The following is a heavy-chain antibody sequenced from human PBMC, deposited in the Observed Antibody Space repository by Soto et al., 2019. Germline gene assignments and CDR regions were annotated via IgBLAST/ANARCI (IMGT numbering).Heavy chain of an antibody. CDR3: ASGVNYYDSSGYPRSNFDY. CDR1: GGSISSGGYS. Sequence: SETLSLTCAVSGGSISSGGYSWSWIRQPPGKGLEWIGYIYHSGSTYYNPSLKSRVTISVDRSKNQFSLKLSSVTAADTAVYYCASGVNYYDSSGYPRSNFDYWGQGTLVTVSS. V-gene: IGHV4-30-2*01. J-gene: IGHJ4*02. CDR2: IYHSGST. D-gene: IGHD3-22*01.